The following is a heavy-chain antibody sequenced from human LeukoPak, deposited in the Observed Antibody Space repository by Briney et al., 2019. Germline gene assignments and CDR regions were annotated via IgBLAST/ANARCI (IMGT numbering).Heavy chain of an antibody. V-gene: IGHV4-34*01. CDR3: AREVATMVRGVILNDAFDI. D-gene: IGHD3-10*01. CDR2: INHSGST. J-gene: IGHJ3*02. CDR1: GGSFSGYY. Sequence: PSETLSLTCADYGGSFSGYYWSWIRQPPGKGLEWIGEINHSGSTNYNPSLKSRVTISVDTSKNQFSLKLSSVTAADTAVYYCAREVATMVRGVILNDAFDIWDQGTMVTVSS.